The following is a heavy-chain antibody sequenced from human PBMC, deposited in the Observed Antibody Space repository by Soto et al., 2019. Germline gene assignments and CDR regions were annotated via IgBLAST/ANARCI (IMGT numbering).Heavy chain of an antibody. D-gene: IGHD3-16*01. V-gene: IGHV1-69*13. J-gene: IGHJ4*02. CDR2: IIPVFATT. CDR3: ARADSRYVWFNEI. Sequence: GASVKVSCKASGGLFSTYAISWVRQAPGQGLEWMGGIIPVFATTYYAEKFEGRVTITADESTNTAYMELSSLRSEDTAMYYCARADSRYVWFNEIWGQGTMVTVSS. CDR1: GGLFSTYA.